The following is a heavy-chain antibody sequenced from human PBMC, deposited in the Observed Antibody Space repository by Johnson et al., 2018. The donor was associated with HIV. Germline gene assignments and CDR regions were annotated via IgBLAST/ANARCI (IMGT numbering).Heavy chain of an antibody. CDR2: ISYDGSNK. J-gene: IGHJ3*02. Sequence: QVQLVESGGGVVQPGRSLRLSCAASGFTFSSYAMHWVRQAPGKGLEWVAVISYDGSNKYYADSVKGRFTISRDNSKNSLSLQMNSLRTEDTALYYCAKDASWSYSRAQSISVAFDIWGQGTMVTVSS. V-gene: IGHV3-30-3*01. CDR3: AKDASWSYSRAQSISVAFDI. D-gene: IGHD1-26*01. CDR1: GFTFSSYA.